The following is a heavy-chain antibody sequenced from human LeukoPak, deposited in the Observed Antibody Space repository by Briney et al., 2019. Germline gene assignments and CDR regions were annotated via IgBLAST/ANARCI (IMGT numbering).Heavy chain of an antibody. CDR2: IRFDGSLE. J-gene: IGHJ4*02. Sequence: GGSLRLSCVASGFNFRSYGMYWVRQSPAKGLEWLAFIRFDGSLEHYADSVKGRFIISRDNSKNTVYLQMNSLRFEDTAIYYCAKGVELATVTPHFDYWGQGVLVTVSS. CDR1: GFNFRSYG. D-gene: IGHD4-11*01. CDR3: AKGVELATVTPHFDY. V-gene: IGHV3-30*02.